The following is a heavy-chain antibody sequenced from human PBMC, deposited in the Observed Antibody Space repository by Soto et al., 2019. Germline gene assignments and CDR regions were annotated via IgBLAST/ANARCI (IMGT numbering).Heavy chain of an antibody. CDR3: ATVRIVGPKGGAFDI. J-gene: IGHJ3*02. V-gene: IGHV1-24*01. Sequence: ASVKVSCKVSGYTLTELSMHWVRQAPGKGLEWMGGFGPEDGETIYAQKFQGRVTMTEDTSTDTAYMELSSLRSEDTAVYYCATVRIVGPKGGAFDIWGQGTMVTVSS. D-gene: IGHD1-26*01. CDR2: FGPEDGET. CDR1: GYTLTELS.